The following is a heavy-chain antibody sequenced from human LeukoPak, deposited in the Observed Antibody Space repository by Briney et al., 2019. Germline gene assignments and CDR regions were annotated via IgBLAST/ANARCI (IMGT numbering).Heavy chain of an antibody. Sequence: PGRSLRLSCAASGFTFSSYGMHWVRQAPGKGLEWVAVIWYDGANKYYADSVKGRFTISGDNSKNTLYLQMNSLRAEDTAVYYCARGYSGSYEGTFDIWGQGTMVTVSS. CDR1: GFTFSSYG. J-gene: IGHJ3*02. CDR3: ARGYSGSYEGTFDI. CDR2: IWYDGANK. D-gene: IGHD1-26*01. V-gene: IGHV3-33*01.